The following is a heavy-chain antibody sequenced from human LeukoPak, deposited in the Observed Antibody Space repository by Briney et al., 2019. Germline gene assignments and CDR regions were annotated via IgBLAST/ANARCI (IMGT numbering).Heavy chain of an antibody. CDR1: GFTFSSYW. CDR2: INTDGSST. V-gene: IGHV3-74*01. D-gene: IGHD3-9*01. J-gene: IGHJ4*02. CDR3: ARGDILTGSYFDY. Sequence: GRSLRLSCAASGFTFSSYWMHWVRQAPGKGLVWVSRINTDGSSTSYADSVKGRFTISRDNAKNTLYLQMNNLRAEDTAVYYCARGDILTGSYFDYWGQGTLVTVSS.